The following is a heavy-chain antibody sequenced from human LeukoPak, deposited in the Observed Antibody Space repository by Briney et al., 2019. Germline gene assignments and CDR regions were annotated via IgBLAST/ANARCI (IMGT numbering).Heavy chain of an antibody. Sequence: SETLSLTCTVSGGSLSSSSYYWGWIRQPPGKGLEWIGSIYYSGSTYYNPSLKSRVTISVDTSKNQFSLKLRSVTAADTAVYYCASNTGAAFDIWGQGTMVTVSS. J-gene: IGHJ3*02. CDR1: GGSLSSSSYY. CDR3: ASNTGAAFDI. D-gene: IGHD3-10*01. CDR2: IYYSGST. V-gene: IGHV4-39*01.